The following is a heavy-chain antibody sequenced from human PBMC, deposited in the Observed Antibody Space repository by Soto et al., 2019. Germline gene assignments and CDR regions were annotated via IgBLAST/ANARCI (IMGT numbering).Heavy chain of an antibody. Sequence: QVQLVQSGAEVKKPGASVKVSCKASGYTFTSYGISWVRQAPGQGLEWMGWISDYNGNTNYAQKLQGRVTMTTDTSTSTANMERRSLRSDDTAVYYCARDGYGSGSYYTNWFDPWGQGTLVTVSS. CDR1: GYTFTSYG. CDR2: ISDYNGNT. D-gene: IGHD3-10*01. V-gene: IGHV1-18*01. J-gene: IGHJ5*02. CDR3: ARDGYGSGSYYTNWFDP.